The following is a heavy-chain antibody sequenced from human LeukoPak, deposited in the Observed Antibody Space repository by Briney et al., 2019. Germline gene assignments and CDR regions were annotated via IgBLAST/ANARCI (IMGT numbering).Heavy chain of an antibody. D-gene: IGHD4-17*01. J-gene: IGHJ6*02. CDR3: AGHYGDYATPWYDYGMDV. V-gene: IGHV4-39*01. CDR2: IYDRGWL. Sequence: SETVSLTCPVSGCFISSSSYYWGGLRQPPGKGLEWIGCIYDRGWLYCSPSLKSRVTISVDTSKNLFTLKLSSVTAADTAVYYCAGHYGDYATPWYDYGMDVWGQGTTVTVSS. CDR1: GCFISSSSYY.